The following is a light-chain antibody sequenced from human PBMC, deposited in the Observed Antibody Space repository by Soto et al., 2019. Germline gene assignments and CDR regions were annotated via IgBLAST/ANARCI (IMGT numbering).Light chain of an antibody. CDR1: SGYSNYK. Sequence: QSVLTQPPSASASLGASVTLTCTLSSGYSNYKVDWYQQRPGKGPRFVMRVGTGGIVGSKGDGIPDRFSGLGSGLNRFLTIKNIQEDDESDYHRGADPVRGSNFVPWVFGGGTKLTVL. CDR2: VGTGGIVG. CDR3: GADPVRGSNFVPWV. V-gene: IGLV9-49*01. J-gene: IGLJ3*02.